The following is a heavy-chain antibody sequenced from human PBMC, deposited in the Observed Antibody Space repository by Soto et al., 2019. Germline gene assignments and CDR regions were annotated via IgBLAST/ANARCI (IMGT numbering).Heavy chain of an antibody. Sequence: QVQLQESGTGLVKPSQTLSLTCTVSGGSISSGGYYWSWIRQHPGKGLEWIGYIYYSGSTYYNPSLKSRVTISVDTSKNQFALKLSSVTAADTAVYYCARVTLLRWYFDLWGRGTLVTVSS. D-gene: IGHD2-21*02. CDR3: ARVTLLRWYFDL. V-gene: IGHV4-31*03. CDR2: IYYSGST. J-gene: IGHJ2*01. CDR1: GGSISSGGYY.